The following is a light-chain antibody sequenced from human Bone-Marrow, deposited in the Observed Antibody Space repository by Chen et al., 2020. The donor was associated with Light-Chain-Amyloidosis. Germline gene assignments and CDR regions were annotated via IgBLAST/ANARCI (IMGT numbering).Light chain of an antibody. J-gene: IGLJ1*01. CDR3: SSYTITNTLV. CDR1: SSDVGGDNH. V-gene: IGLV2-14*01. CDR2: EVT. Sequence: QSALTQPASVSGSPGQSITISCTGTSSDVGGDNHVSWYHQHPDKAPKLMIYEVTNRPSWVPDRCSGSKADNTASLTISGRQTEDEAEYFCSSYTITNTLVFGGGTRVTVL.